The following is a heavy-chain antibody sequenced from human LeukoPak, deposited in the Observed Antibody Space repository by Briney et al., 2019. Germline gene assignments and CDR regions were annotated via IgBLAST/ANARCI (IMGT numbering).Heavy chain of an antibody. V-gene: IGHV4-34*01. Sequence: SETLSLTCAVYGGSFSGYYWSWIRQPPGKGLEWIGEINHSGSTNYNPSLKSRVTISVDTSKNQFSLKLSSVTAADTAVYYCVRIGYSSGWSKHSWGQGTLVTVSS. J-gene: IGHJ5*02. CDR2: INHSGST. D-gene: IGHD6-19*01. CDR1: GGSFSGYY. CDR3: VRIGYSSGWSKHS.